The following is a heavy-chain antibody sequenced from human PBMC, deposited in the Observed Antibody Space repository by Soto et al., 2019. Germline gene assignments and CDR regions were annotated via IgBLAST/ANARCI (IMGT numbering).Heavy chain of an antibody. CDR2: IWYDGSDK. V-gene: IGHV3-33*01. D-gene: IGHD1-26*01. CDR1: GFTFSSFG. J-gene: IGHJ4*02. Sequence: QVQLVESGGGVVQPGRSLRLSCAASGFTFSSFGVHWVRQAPGKGLEWVAAIWYDGSDKYYADFVKGRYTISRDNSKNMLYLHMNSLRVEDTAVYYCARGGAYFGRQMDVDYWGQGTLVTVSS. CDR3: ARGGAYFGRQMDVDY.